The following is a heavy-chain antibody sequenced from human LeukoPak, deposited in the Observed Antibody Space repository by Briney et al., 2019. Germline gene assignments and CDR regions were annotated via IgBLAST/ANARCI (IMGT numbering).Heavy chain of an antibody. J-gene: IGHJ3*02. CDR3: ARGLISPVFDI. CDR2: IYYSGST. D-gene: IGHD6-19*01. CDR1: GGSISSGGYY. V-gene: IGHV4-31*03. Sequence: SETLSLTCTVSGGSISSGGYYWSWIRQHPGKGLEWIGYIYYSGSTYYNPSLKSRVTISVGTSKNQFSLKLSSVTAADTAVYYCARGLISPVFDIWGQGTMVTVSS.